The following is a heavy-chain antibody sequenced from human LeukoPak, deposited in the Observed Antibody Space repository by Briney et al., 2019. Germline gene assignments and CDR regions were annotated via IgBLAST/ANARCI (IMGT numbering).Heavy chain of an antibody. Sequence: SETLSLTCTVSGGSISSYYWSWIRQPAGKGLEWIGRIYYSGSTYYNPSLKSRVTISVDTSKNQFSLKLSSVTAADTAVYYCATPLGWFGEPFFGYWGQGTLVTVSS. V-gene: IGHV4-4*07. CDR3: ATPLGWFGEPFFGY. D-gene: IGHD3-10*01. J-gene: IGHJ4*02. CDR1: GGSISSYY. CDR2: IYYSGST.